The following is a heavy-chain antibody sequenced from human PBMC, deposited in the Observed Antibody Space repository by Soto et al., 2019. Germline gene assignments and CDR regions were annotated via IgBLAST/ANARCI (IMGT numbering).Heavy chain of an antibody. Sequence: SETLSLTCTVSGGSISSYYWSWIRQPPGKGLEWIGYIYYSGSTNYNPSLKSRVTISVDTSKNQFSLKLSSATAADTAVYYCAREIYGGNDYWGQGTLVTVSS. CDR2: IYYSGST. D-gene: IGHD4-17*01. CDR3: AREIYGGNDY. CDR1: GGSISSYY. V-gene: IGHV4-59*01. J-gene: IGHJ4*02.